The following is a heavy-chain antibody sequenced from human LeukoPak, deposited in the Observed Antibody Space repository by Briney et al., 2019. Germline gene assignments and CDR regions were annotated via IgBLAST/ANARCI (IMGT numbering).Heavy chain of an antibody. CDR3: ARLRHLGY. CDR1: GFTFSSYE. D-gene: IGHD3-16*01. V-gene: IGHV3-48*03. Sequence: GGSLRLSCEASGFTFSSYEMNWVRQAPGKGLKWVSYISSSGKTICYADSVKGRFTISRDNAKNSLYLQMNSLRAEDTAVYYCARLRHLGYWGQGTLVTVSS. CDR2: ISSSGKTI. J-gene: IGHJ4*02.